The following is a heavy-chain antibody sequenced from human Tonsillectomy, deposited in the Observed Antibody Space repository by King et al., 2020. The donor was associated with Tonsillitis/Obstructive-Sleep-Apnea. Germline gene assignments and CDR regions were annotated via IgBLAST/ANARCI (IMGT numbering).Heavy chain of an antibody. J-gene: IGHJ6*03. V-gene: IGHV2-26*01. CDR2: IFSNDEE. CDR3: ARTLSTSYSYSSYWAV. CDR1: GFSLSNARMG. D-gene: IGHD2/OR15-2a*01. Sequence: TLKESGPVLVKPTETLTLTCTVSGFSLSNARMGVSWIRQPPGKALEWLAHIFSNDEESYSTSLKSRLTISKDTSKRQVVLSMTNMDPVDTATYYCARTLSTSYSYSSYWAVWAKGTPATASS.